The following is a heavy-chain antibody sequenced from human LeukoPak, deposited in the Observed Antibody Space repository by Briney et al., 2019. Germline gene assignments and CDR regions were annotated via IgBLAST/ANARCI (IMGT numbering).Heavy chain of an antibody. D-gene: IGHD3-3*01. CDR3: ARGSYYDFWSGPIIRPYYFDY. Sequence: ASVKVSCKASGGTFTSYAISWGRQAPGQGRGWRGGIIAIFGTANYAQKFQGRVTITADESTSTAYMELSSLRSEDTAVYYCARGSYYDFWSGPIIRPYYFDYWGQGTLVTVSS. CDR1: GGTFTSYA. J-gene: IGHJ4*02. V-gene: IGHV1-69*13. CDR2: IIAIFGTA.